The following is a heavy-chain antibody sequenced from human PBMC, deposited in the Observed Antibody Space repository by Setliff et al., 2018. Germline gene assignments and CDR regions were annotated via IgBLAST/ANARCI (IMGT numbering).Heavy chain of an antibody. Sequence: SETLSLTCAVYGGSFSGYYWSWIRQPPGKGLEWIGEINHSGSTNYNPSLKSRVTISLDTSKNQFSLKLSSVAAADTAVYYCARTPDGFLGDGYNLNTLGYFDSWGQGTLVTVPQ. D-gene: IGHD3-3*01. CDR3: ARTPDGFLGDGYNLNTLGYFDS. CDR2: INHSGST. J-gene: IGHJ4*02. CDR1: GGSFSGYY. V-gene: IGHV4-34*01.